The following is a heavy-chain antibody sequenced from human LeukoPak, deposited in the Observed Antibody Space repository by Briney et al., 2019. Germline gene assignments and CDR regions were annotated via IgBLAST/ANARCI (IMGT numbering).Heavy chain of an antibody. CDR1: GFTFSSYA. Sequence: GGSLRLSCAASGFTFSSYAMHWVRQAPGKGLEWVAVISYDGSNKYYADSVKGRFTISRDNSKNTLYLQMNSLRAEDTAVYYCARPDYADYWGREPWSPSPQ. CDR2: ISYDGSNK. J-gene: IGHJ4*02. CDR3: ARPDYADY. V-gene: IGHV3-30-3*01.